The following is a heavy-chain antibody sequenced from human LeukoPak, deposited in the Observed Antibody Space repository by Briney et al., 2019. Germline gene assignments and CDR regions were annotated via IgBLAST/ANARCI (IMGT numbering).Heavy chain of an antibody. V-gene: IGHV3-23*01. D-gene: IGHD4-11*01. CDR1: GFAFSSYA. CDR3: AKGPNESSNYLFDY. CDR2: ISGSGGET. Sequence: GGSLRLSCAASGFAFSSYAMNWVRQAPGKGLEWISVISGSGGETYYAGSVKGRFTISRDNSENTVYVELNSLGGDDTAVYYCAKGPNESSNYLFDYWGQGTLVTVSS. J-gene: IGHJ4*02.